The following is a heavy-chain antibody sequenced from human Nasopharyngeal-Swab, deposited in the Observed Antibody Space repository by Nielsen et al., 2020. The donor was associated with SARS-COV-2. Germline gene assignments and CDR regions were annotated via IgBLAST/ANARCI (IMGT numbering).Heavy chain of an antibody. D-gene: IGHD3-10*01. CDR3: ARGVHYMSYFHTPPSDQ. CDR2: ISWDGVNT. CDR1: GFTFDDYG. J-gene: IGHJ4*02. Sequence: GESLKISCVTSGFTFDDYGMHWVRHVPGKVLEWVSLISWDGVNTYYAGSVRGRFTISRDNSRNSLYLQMNSLKTEDTALYYCARGVHYMSYFHTPPSDQWGQGTLVTVSS. V-gene: IGHV3-43*01.